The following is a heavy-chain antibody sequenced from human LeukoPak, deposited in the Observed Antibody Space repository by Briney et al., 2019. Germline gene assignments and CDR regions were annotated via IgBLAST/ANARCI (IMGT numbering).Heavy chain of an antibody. CDR2: INHSGST. J-gene: IGHJ6*03. D-gene: IGHD2-15*01. V-gene: IGHV4-34*01. CDR1: GGSFSGYY. CDR3: ASSRGGYYYMDG. Sequence: PSETLSLTCAVYGGSFSGYYWSWIRQPPGKGLEWIGEINHSGSTNYNPSLKSRVTISVDTSKNQFSLKLSSVTAADTAVYYCASSRGGYYYMDGWGKGTTVTVSS.